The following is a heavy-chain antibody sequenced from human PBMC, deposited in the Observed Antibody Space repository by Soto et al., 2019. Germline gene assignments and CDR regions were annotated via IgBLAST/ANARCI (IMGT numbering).Heavy chain of an antibody. Sequence: SQTLSLTCAISRDRVSSNGAAWNWIRQSQPRGLEWLGRTYYRAKWYNDYAVSVKSRITINPDTSKNQFSLQLNSVTPEDTAVYYCARTQLVRTYYYGMDVWGQGTTV. D-gene: IGHD6-13*01. V-gene: IGHV6-1*01. J-gene: IGHJ6*02. CDR1: RDRVSSNGAA. CDR3: ARTQLVRTYYYGMDV. CDR2: TYYRAKWYN.